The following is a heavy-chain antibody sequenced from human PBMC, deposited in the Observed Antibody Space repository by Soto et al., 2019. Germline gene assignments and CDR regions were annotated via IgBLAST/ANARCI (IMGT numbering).Heavy chain of an antibody. CDR2: VTPIFDTA. CDR3: ARHHDPLILVTVAAHNYFDA. V-gene: IGHV1-69*06. Sequence: QVQLVQSGAEVKRPGSSVKVSCTASGGTFNGYFISWVRQAPGQGLEWMGGVTPIFDTANYAQRFLGRVTITADKSTGTAYMELNSLTSEDTAVYYCARHHDPLILVTVAAHNYFDAWGQGTLVTVSS. CDR1: GGTFNGYF. J-gene: IGHJ5*02. D-gene: IGHD2-15*01.